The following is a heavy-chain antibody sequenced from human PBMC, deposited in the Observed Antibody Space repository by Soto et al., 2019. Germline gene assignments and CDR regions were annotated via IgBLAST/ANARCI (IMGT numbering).Heavy chain of an antibody. Sequence: SVKVSCKASGYTFTGYYMHWVRQAPVQGLEWMGWINPNSGGTNYAQKFQGRVTMTRDTSISTAYMELSRLRSDDTAVYYCAREGLRIVVVPAAKHTIDYWGQGTLVTVYS. D-gene: IGHD2-2*01. J-gene: IGHJ4*02. CDR1: GYTFTGYY. CDR3: AREGLRIVVVPAAKHTIDY. CDR2: INPNSGGT. V-gene: IGHV1-2*02.